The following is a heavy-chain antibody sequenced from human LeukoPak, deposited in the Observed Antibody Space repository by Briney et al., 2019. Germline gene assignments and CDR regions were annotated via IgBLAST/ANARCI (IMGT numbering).Heavy chain of an antibody. Sequence: PSQTLSLTCTVSGGSISSGGYYWSWIRQPPGKGLEWIGYIYHSGSTYYNPSLKSRVTISVDRSKNQFSLKLSSVTAADTAVYYCARAGSGYDYSLHYWGPGTLVTVSS. CDR3: ARAGSGYDYSLHY. J-gene: IGHJ4*02. CDR1: GGSISSGGYY. V-gene: IGHV4-30-2*01. CDR2: IYHSGST. D-gene: IGHD5-12*01.